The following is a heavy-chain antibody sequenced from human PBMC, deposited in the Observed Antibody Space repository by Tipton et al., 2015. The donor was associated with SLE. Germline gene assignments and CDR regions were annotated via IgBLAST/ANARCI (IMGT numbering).Heavy chain of an antibody. Sequence: SLRLSCAASGFTFSSYEMNWVRQAPRKGLEWVSYISSSGSTIYYADSVKGRFTISRDNAKNSLYLQMNSLRAEDTAVYYGARFRWGGYVAYWGQGTLVTVSS. J-gene: IGHJ4*02. V-gene: IGHV3-48*03. D-gene: IGHD7-27*01. CDR1: GFTFSSYE. CDR3: ARFRWGGYVAY. CDR2: ISSSGSTI.